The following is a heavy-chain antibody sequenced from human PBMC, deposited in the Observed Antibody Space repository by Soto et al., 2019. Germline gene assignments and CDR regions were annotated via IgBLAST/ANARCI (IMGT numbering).Heavy chain of an antibody. D-gene: IGHD3-16*02. V-gene: IGHV4-4*02. CDR2: IYHSGST. CDR3: ASSDRSAYYYYGMDV. J-gene: IGHJ6*02. Sequence: SETLSLTCAVSGGSISSSNWWSWVRQPPGKGLEWIGEIYHSGSTNYNPSLKSRVTISVDKSKNQFSLKLSSVTAADTAVYYCASSDRSAYYYYGMDVWGQGTTVNVSS. CDR1: GGSISSSNW.